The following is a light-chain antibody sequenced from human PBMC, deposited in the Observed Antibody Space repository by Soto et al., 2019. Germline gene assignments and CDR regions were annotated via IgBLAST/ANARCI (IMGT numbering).Light chain of an antibody. CDR2: EVS. CDR1: SSDVGGYTY. CDR3: SAYRRSSTPVI. J-gene: IGLJ2*01. V-gene: IGLV2-14*01. Sequence: QSALPQPASVSGSPGQSSTISCTGTSSDVGGYTYVSWYQHYPGKAPKLMMYEVSTRTSWVANPFSDSKTGNTASLTISGLLDEDEAHYYCSAYRRSSTPVIFGGGTKLTVL.